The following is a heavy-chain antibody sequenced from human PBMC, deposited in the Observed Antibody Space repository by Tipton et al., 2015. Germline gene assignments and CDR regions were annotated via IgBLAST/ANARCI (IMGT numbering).Heavy chain of an antibody. CDR1: GGSISSGGYY. CDR3: AGHDYYDSSGYSD. J-gene: IGHJ4*02. CDR2: IYYSGNT. D-gene: IGHD3-22*01. V-gene: IGHV4-31*03. Sequence: TLSLTCTVSGGSISSGGYYWSWSRQHPGKGLEWIGYIYYSGNTYYNPSLKSRLSISIDTSKNHFSLKLSSVTAADTAVYYCAGHDYYDSSGYSDWGQGTLVTVSS.